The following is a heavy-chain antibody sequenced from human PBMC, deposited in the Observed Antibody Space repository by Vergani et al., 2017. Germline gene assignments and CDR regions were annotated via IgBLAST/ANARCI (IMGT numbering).Heavy chain of an antibody. J-gene: IGHJ4*02. CDR3: AKDSNYYDSSGYSY. CDR2: ISGDGGST. D-gene: IGHD3-22*01. V-gene: IGHV3-43*02. CDR1: GFTFADYA. Sequence: EVQLVESGGGVVPPGGSLRLSCAASGFTFADYAMHWVRQAPGKGLGWVSLISGDGGSTYYADSVKGRFTISRDNSKNSLYLQMNSLRTEDTALYYCAKDSNYYDSSGYSYWGQGTLVTVSS.